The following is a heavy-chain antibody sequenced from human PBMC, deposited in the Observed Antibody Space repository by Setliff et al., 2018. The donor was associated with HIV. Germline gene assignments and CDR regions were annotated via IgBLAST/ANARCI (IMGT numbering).Heavy chain of an antibody. CDR3: ARAYGSGMGMDV. CDR1: GDSISSGDYY. V-gene: IGHV4-30-4*08. D-gene: IGHD3-10*01. J-gene: IGHJ6*02. CDR2: VYDSGIT. Sequence: SETLSLTCTVSGDSISSGDYYWTWIRQPPGKGLEWIGYVYDSGITYYNPSLKSRVTISVDTSKNQFSLKLSSVTAADTAVYYCARAYGSGMGMDVWGQGTTVTVSS.